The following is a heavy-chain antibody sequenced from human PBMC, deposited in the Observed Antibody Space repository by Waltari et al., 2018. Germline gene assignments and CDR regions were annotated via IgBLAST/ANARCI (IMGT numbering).Heavy chain of an antibody. CDR2: ISSSSSYI. CDR1: GFTFSSYS. D-gene: IGHD4-17*01. Sequence: EVQLVESGGGLVKPGGSLRLSCAASGFTFSSYSMNWVRQAPGKGLEWVSSISSSSSYIYYADSVKVRFTISRDNAKNSLYLQMNSLRAEDTAVYYCARYHGDYGKLDPWGQGTLVTVSS. CDR3: ARYHGDYGKLDP. V-gene: IGHV3-21*01. J-gene: IGHJ5*02.